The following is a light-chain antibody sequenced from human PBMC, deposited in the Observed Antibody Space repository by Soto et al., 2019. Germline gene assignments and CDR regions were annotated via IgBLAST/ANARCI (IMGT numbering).Light chain of an antibody. Sequence: DIQMTQSPSTLSASVGDRVTITCRASQSISNWLAWYQQAPGQVPKLLIYDASSLESGVPSRFSGSGSGTEFTLTISSLHPDDFATYYCQQYNSYSTFGQGTKVDIK. V-gene: IGKV1-5*01. CDR3: QQYNSYST. J-gene: IGKJ1*01. CDR1: QSISNW. CDR2: DAS.